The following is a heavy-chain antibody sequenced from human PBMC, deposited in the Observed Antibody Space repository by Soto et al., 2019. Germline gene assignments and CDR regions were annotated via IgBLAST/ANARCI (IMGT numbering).Heavy chain of an antibody. CDR1: GYTFSSYW. CDR3: AREADGIVATPIDY. Sequence: GGSPRLSCAASGYTFSSYWMSWVRQAPGKGLEWVANIKQDGSEKYYVDSVKGRFTISRDNAKNSLYLQMNSLRAEDTAVYYCAREADGIVATPIDYWGQGTLVTVSS. J-gene: IGHJ4*02. V-gene: IGHV3-7*01. CDR2: IKQDGSEK. D-gene: IGHD5-12*01.